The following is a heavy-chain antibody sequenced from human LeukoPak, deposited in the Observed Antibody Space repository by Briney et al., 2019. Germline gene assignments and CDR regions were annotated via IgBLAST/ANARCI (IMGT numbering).Heavy chain of an antibody. CDR1: GGSISSYY. D-gene: IGHD6-13*01. CDR3: ARDSIAAAGAFWFDP. Sequence: SETLSLTCTVSGGSISSYYWSWIRQPPGKGLDWIGYIYYSGSTNYNPSLKSRVTISVDTSKNQFSLKLSSVTAADTAVYYCARDSIAAAGAFWFDPWGQGTLVTVSS. J-gene: IGHJ5*02. CDR2: IYYSGST. V-gene: IGHV4-59*01.